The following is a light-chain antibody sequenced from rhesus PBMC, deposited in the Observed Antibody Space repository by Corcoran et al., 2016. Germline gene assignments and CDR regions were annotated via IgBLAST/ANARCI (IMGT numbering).Light chain of an antibody. CDR1: ESLLHSNGNTY. CDR3: VQAIAFPYS. Sequence: DIVVTQTPLSLSVTPGEPASISCRSSESLLHSNGNTYLHWYLQKPGQSPQLLIYGGSNRPSGVPDRFSGSGSGTDFTLKISKVEAEDVGVYYCVQAIAFPYSFGQGTKVEIK. CDR2: GGS. J-gene: IGKJ2*01. V-gene: IGKV2-72*01.